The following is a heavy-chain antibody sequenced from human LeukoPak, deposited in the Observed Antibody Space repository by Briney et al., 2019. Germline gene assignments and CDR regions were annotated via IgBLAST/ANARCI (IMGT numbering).Heavy chain of an antibody. CDR3: AKPFGFLEWLYGGYFDS. CDR1: GFTFSNFA. D-gene: IGHD3-3*01. CDR2: VSSDGINT. V-gene: IGHV3-23*01. Sequence: GGSLRLSCSASGFTFSNFAMSWVHQAPGKGLEWVSAVSSDGINTYYTDSLKGRFTISRDNSKNTVFLQMHSLTAEDTAVYYCAKPFGFLEWLYGGYFDSWGQGTLVTVSS. J-gene: IGHJ4*02.